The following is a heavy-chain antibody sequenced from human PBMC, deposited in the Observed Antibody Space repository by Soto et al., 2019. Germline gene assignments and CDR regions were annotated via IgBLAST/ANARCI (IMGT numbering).Heavy chain of an antibody. CDR1: GGSISSSNC. Sequence: QVQLQESGPGLVKPSGTLSLTCAVSGGSISSSNCWSWVRQPPGKGLEWIGEIYHSGSTNFNPSRKSRVTISVDKSKHQFSLKLNSVTAADTAVYYCARVSGSYYYGMDVWGQGTTVTVSS. J-gene: IGHJ6*02. CDR2: IYHSGST. V-gene: IGHV4-4*02. CDR3: ARVSGSYYYGMDV.